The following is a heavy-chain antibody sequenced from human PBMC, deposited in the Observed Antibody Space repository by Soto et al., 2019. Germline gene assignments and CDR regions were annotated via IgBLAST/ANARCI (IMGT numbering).Heavy chain of an antibody. Sequence: GGSLRLSCAASAFTFSSYAMTWVRQSPGKRPGWVSTSSSSGASTYYADSVTGRFTISRDNSKNTLYLQMNSLRADDTAVYYCAKTSNGYPYYFDYWGQGALVTVSS. J-gene: IGHJ4*02. D-gene: IGHD3-22*01. CDR2: SSSSGAST. V-gene: IGHV3-23*01. CDR3: AKTSNGYPYYFDY. CDR1: AFTFSSYA.